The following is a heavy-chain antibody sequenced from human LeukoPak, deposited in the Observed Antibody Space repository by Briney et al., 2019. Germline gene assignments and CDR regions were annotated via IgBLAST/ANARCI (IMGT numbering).Heavy chain of an antibody. Sequence: PSETLSLTCAVSGASIISRNWWSWVRQPPGKGLEWIGEIYHSGSTNYNPSLKSRVTISLDKSKTQFSLRLTSVTAADTAVYYCARLSGNGFDMWGQGTTVTVSS. V-gene: IGHV4-4*02. CDR1: GASIISRNW. CDR3: ARLSGNGFDM. J-gene: IGHJ3*02. CDR2: IYHSGST. D-gene: IGHD1-26*01.